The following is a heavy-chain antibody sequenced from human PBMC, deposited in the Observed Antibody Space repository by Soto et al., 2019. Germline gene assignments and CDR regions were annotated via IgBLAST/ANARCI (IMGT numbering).Heavy chain of an antibody. D-gene: IGHD1-26*01. CDR1: GFTFDDYA. J-gene: IGHJ4*02. CDR2: ISWNSGSI. Sequence: GGSLRLSCAASGFTFDDYAMHWVRQAPGKGLEWVSGISWNSGSIGYADSVKGRFTISRDNARNMLYLQMNSLRAEDTAVYYCARDGVGSTAYFGYFDYWGLGTLVTVSS. V-gene: IGHV3-9*01. CDR3: ARDGVGSTAYFGYFDY.